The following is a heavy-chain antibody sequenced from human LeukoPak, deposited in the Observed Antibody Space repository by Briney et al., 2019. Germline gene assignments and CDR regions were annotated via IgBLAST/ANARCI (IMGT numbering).Heavy chain of an antibody. V-gene: IGHV3-23*01. D-gene: IGHD3-3*01. Sequence: GGSLRLSCAASGFTLNSYAMIWVRQAPGKGLEWVSGISGSGGDTHYADSVKGRFTISRDNSKNTLYLQMNSLRAEDTAIYYCARDERLLSFLKWGQGTLVTVSS. CDR3: ARDERLLSFLK. CDR2: ISGSGGDT. CDR1: GFTLNSYA. J-gene: IGHJ4*02.